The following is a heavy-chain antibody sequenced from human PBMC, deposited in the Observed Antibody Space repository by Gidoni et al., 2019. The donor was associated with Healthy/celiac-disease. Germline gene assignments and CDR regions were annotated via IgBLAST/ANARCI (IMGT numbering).Heavy chain of an antibody. CDR3: ARGQGYCSGGSCYQNWFDP. CDR2: INHSGST. D-gene: IGHD2-15*01. CDR1: GGSFSGYY. V-gene: IGHV4-34*01. Sequence: QVQLQQWGAGLLKPSETLSLTCAVYGGSFSGYYWSWIRHPPGKGLEWIGEINHSGSTNYNPSLKSRVTISVDTSKNQFSLKLSSVTAADTAVYYCARGQGYCSGGSCYQNWFDPWGQGTLVTVSS. J-gene: IGHJ5*02.